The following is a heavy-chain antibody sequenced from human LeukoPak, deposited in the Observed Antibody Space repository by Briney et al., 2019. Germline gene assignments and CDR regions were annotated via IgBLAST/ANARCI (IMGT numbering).Heavy chain of an antibody. D-gene: IGHD3-10*01. Sequence: SETLSLTCAVSGGSISSSNWWSWVRQPPGKGLEWIGEIYHSGSTNYNPSLKSRVTISVDKSKNQFSLKLSSVTAADTAVYYCARDTFMVRGVYYYYYMDVWGKGTTVTISS. CDR1: GGSISSSNW. CDR3: ARDTFMVRGVYYYYYMDV. J-gene: IGHJ6*03. CDR2: IYHSGST. V-gene: IGHV4-4*02.